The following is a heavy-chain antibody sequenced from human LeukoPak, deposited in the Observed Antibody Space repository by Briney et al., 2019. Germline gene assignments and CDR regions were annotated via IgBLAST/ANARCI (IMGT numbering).Heavy chain of an antibody. CDR2: ISYDGSNK. Sequence: PGGSLRLSCAASGFTFSSYAIHWVRQAPGKGLEWVAVISYDGSNKYYADSVKGRFTISRDNSKNTLYLQMNSLRAEDTAVYYCARDMEQWLVDRYFQYWGQGTLVTVSS. J-gene: IGHJ1*01. D-gene: IGHD6-19*01. CDR3: ARDMEQWLVDRYFQY. V-gene: IGHV3-30-3*01. CDR1: GFTFSSYA.